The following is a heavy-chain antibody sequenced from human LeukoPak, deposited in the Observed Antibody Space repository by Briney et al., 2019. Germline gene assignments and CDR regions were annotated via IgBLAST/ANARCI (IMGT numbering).Heavy chain of an antibody. J-gene: IGHJ4*02. D-gene: IGHD3-22*01. V-gene: IGHV4-31*03. CDR2: IYYSGST. CDR3: AKIPRTYYYDSSG. Sequence: PSQTLSLTCTVSGGSISSGGYYWSWIRQHPGKGLEWIVYIYYSGSTYYNPSLKSRVTISVDTSKNQFSLKLSSVTAADTAVYYCAKIPRTYYYDSSGWGQGTLVTVSS. CDR1: GGSISSGGYY.